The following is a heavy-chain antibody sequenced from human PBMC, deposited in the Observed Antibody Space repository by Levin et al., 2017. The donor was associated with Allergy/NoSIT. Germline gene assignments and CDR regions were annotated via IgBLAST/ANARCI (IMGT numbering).Heavy chain of an antibody. CDR1: GFTVSSNY. D-gene: IGHD3-3*01. Sequence: LSLTCAASGFTVSSNYMSWVRQAPGKGLEWVSIIYTGGSTYYADSVKGRFTISRDNSKNTLYLQMNSLRAEDTAVYYCARDWSMAYWGQGTLVIVSS. CDR2: IYTGGST. J-gene: IGHJ4*02. CDR3: ARDWSMAY. V-gene: IGHV3-53*01.